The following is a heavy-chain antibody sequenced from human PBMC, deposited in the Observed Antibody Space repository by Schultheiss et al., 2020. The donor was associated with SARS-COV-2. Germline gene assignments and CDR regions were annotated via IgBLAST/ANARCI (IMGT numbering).Heavy chain of an antibody. CDR1: GFTFSSYA. Sequence: GGSLRLSCAASGFTFSSYAMHWVRQAPGKGLEWVAVISYDGSNKYYADSVKGRFTISRDNSKNTLYLQMNSLRAEDTAVYYCARDRRIAAAGTSWFDPWGQGTLVTVSS. V-gene: IGHV3-30*04. CDR2: ISYDGSNK. CDR3: ARDRRIAAAGTSWFDP. J-gene: IGHJ5*02. D-gene: IGHD6-13*01.